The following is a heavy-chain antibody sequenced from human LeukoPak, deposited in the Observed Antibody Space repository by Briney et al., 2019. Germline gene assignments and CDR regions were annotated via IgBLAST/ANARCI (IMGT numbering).Heavy chain of an antibody. V-gene: IGHV1-2*06. CDR1: GYAFTGYY. D-gene: IGHD6-13*01. J-gene: IGHJ4*02. CDR2: INPNSGGT. Sequence: ASVTVSCKASGYAFTGYYMHWVRQAPGQGLEWMGRINPNSGGTNYAQKFQGRVTMTRDTSISTAYMELSRLRSDDTAVYYCATRGGGLAAGPSSSWYPHWGQGTLVTVSS. CDR3: ATRGGGLAAGPSSSWYPH.